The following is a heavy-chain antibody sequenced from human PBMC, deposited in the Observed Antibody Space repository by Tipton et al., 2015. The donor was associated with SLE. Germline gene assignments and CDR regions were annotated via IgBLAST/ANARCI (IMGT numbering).Heavy chain of an antibody. CDR3: VRRTSDAFDI. J-gene: IGHJ3*02. CDR2: IYYGGTT. V-gene: IGHV4-59*11. CDR1: GGSISSHY. D-gene: IGHD1-14*01. Sequence: TLSLTCTVSGGSISSHYWSWIRKPPGKGLEWIGYIYYGGTTNYNPSLKSRVTMSIDTSKNHFSLNLNSVTAADTAMYYCVRRTSDAFDIWGQGTMVTVSS.